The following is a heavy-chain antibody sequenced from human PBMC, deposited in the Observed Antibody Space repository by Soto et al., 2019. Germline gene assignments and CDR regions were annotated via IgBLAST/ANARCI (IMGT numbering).Heavy chain of an antibody. J-gene: IGHJ6*02. Sequence: GESLKISCKGSGYSFTSYWIGWVRQMPGKGLEWMGIIYPGDSDTRYSPSFQGQVTISADKSISTVYLQWSSLKASDTAMYYCARHTRTDILTGSPGPGGMDVWGQGTTVTVSS. V-gene: IGHV5-51*01. CDR2: IYPGDSDT. CDR1: GYSFTSYW. D-gene: IGHD3-9*01. CDR3: ARHTRTDILTGSPGPGGMDV.